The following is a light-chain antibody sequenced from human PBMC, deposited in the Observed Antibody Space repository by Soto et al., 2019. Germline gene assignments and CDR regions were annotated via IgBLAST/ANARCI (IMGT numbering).Light chain of an antibody. V-gene: IGKV3-15*01. CDR1: QSVDSL. CDR2: RAS. Sequence: EVVMTQSPATLSVSPVETATLSCKTSQSVDSLLAWYQQKPGQAPRLVIYRASTRTTGIPARFSGSGSGTEFTLTINSLQSEDFAIYYCQQYNHWPITFGQGTRLEI. CDR3: QQYNHWPIT. J-gene: IGKJ5*01.